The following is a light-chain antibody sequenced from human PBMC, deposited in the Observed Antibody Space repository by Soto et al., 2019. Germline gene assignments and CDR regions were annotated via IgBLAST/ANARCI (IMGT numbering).Light chain of an antibody. CDR1: SSDVGGYNY. CDR2: DVS. J-gene: IGLJ1*01. CDR3: SSYTGSTTLHYV. V-gene: IGLV2-14*01. Sequence: QSVLTQPASVSGSSGQSITISCTGTSSDVGGYNYVSWYQQHPGKAPKLLIYDVSNRPSGASNRFSGSKSGNTASLTISGLQAEDEADYYCSSYTGSTTLHYVFGTGTKVTVL.